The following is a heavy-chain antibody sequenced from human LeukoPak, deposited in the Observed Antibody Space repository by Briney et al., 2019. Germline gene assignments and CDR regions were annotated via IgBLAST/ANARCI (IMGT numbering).Heavy chain of an antibody. CDR1: GFTFSSAW. CDR2: IKSKTDGGTT. CDR3: TLPTMVRGADY. D-gene: IGHD3-10*01. J-gene: IGHJ4*02. V-gene: IGHV3-15*01. Sequence: GGSLRLSCAASGFTFSSAWMSWVRQAPGKGLEWVGRIKSKTDGGTTDYAAPVKGRFTISRDDSKNTLYLQMNSLKTEDTAVYYCTLPTMVRGADYWGQGTLVTVSS.